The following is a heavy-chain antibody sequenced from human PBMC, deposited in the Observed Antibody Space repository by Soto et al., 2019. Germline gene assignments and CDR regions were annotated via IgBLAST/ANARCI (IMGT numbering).Heavy chain of an antibody. CDR3: ARGNYVWGSYRHSARYWYFEL. CDR2: INHSGST. CDR1: GGSFSGSY. D-gene: IGHD3-16*02. V-gene: IGHV4-34*01. Sequence: SETLSLTCAVYGGSFSGSYWSWIRQPPGKGLEWIGEINHSGSTNYNPSLKSRVTISVDTSKNQFSLKLSSVTAADTAVYYCARGNYVWGSYRHSARYWYFELWGRGTLVTVSS. J-gene: IGHJ2*01.